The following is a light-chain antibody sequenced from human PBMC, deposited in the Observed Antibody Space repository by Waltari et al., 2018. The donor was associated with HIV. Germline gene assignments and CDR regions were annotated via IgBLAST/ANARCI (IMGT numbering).Light chain of an antibody. CDR3: GTWDSSLSAWV. Sequence: QSVLTPPPSVSAALGQKVTISCSGSSSNIRPNYVTWYQQLPGTAPKLLIYDSNKRPSGIPDRFSGSKSGTSGTLAITGRQTGDEADYYCGTWDSSLSAWVFGGGTKLTVL. J-gene: IGLJ3*02. CDR1: SSNIRPNY. CDR2: DSN. V-gene: IGLV1-51*01.